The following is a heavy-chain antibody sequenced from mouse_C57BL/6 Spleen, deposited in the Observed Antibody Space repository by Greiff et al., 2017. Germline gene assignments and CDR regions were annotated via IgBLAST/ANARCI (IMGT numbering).Heavy chain of an antibody. CDR1: GFTFSDYG. Sequence: VQLQQSGGGLVKPGGSLKLSCAASGFTFSDYGMHWVRQAPEKGLEWVAYISSGSSTIYYADTVKGRFTISRDNAKNTLFLQMTSLRSEDTAMYYCARKDLQLRFFAYWGQGTLVTVSA. D-gene: IGHD3-2*02. CDR3: ARKDLQLRFFAY. V-gene: IGHV5-17*01. J-gene: IGHJ3*01. CDR2: ISSGSSTI.